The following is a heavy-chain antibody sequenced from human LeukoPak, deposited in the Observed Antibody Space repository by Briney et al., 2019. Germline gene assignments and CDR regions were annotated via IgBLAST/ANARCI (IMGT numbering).Heavy chain of an antibody. Sequence: GGSLRLSCAASGFTFSDYYMSWIRQAPGKGLEWVSYISSSSSYTNYADSVKGRFSISRDNAKNSLYLQMNSLRAEDTAVYYCARASQTRGSYPFDYWGQGTLVTVSS. J-gene: IGHJ4*02. V-gene: IGHV3-11*06. CDR3: ARASQTRGSYPFDY. CDR1: GFTFSDYY. CDR2: ISSSSSYT. D-gene: IGHD1-26*01.